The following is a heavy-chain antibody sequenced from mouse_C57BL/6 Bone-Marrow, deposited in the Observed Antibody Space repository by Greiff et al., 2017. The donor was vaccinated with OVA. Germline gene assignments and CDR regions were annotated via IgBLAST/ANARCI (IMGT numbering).Heavy chain of an antibody. D-gene: IGHD2-1*01. CDR2: INPGSGGT. CDR1: GYAFTNYL. CDR3: ARSDGKFAWFAY. J-gene: IGHJ3*01. Sequence: QVQLKESGAELVRPGTSVKVSCKASGYAFTNYLIEWVKQRPGQGLEWIGVINPGSGGTNYNEKFKGKATLTADKSSSTAYMQLSSLTSEDSAVYFCARSDGKFAWFAYWGQGTLVTVSA. V-gene: IGHV1-54*01.